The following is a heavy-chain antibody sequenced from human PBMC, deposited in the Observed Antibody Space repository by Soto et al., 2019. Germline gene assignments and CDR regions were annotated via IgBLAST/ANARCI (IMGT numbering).Heavy chain of an antibody. J-gene: IGHJ4*02. Sequence: SETLSLTCTVSGGSVSSGSYYWSWIRQPPGKGLEWIGYIYYSGSTNYNPSLKSRVTISVDTSKNQFSLKLSSVTAADTAVYYCARGYYDFWSCYYAPTPFDYWGQGTLVTVSS. D-gene: IGHD3-3*01. V-gene: IGHV4-61*01. CDR3: ARGYYDFWSCYYAPTPFDY. CDR1: GGSVSSGSYY. CDR2: IYYSGST.